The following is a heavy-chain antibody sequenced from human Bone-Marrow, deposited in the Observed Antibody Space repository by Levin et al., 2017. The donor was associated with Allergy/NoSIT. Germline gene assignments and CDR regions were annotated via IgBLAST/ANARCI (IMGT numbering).Heavy chain of an antibody. Sequence: LSLTCAASGFAFSSSDMHWVRQVSGKGLEWVSLIGTAGDTSYPDSVEGRFTISRDNANSSLHLQMDGLTVGDTAVYYCARQAATGTSWYIDLWGRGTLVTVSS. CDR2: IGTAGDT. CDR1: GFAFSSSD. CDR3: ARQAATGTSWYIDL. V-gene: IGHV3-13*01. J-gene: IGHJ2*01. D-gene: IGHD6-13*01.